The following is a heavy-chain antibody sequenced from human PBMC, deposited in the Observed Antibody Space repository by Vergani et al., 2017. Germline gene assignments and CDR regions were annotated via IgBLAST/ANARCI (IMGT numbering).Heavy chain of an antibody. V-gene: IGHV4-38-2*01. J-gene: IGHJ4*02. CDR3: ARPSAAGTYY. D-gene: IGHD6-13*01. Sequence: QVQLQESGPGLVKPSETLSLTCAVSGSSISSGYYWGWIRQPPGKGLEWIGSIYHSGSTYYNPSLKSRVTISVDTSKNQFSLKLSSVTAADTAVYYCARPSAAGTYYWGQGTLVTVSS. CDR2: IYHSGST. CDR1: GSSISSGYY.